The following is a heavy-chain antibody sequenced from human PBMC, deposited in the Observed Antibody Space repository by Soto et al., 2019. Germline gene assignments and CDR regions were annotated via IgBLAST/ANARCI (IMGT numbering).Heavy chain of an antibody. CDR3: ASTYSGYLDN. Sequence: SETLSLTCSVSGDSMSSGAYYWSWIRQHPGKGLEWIAYIYHSGDAHYNPSLRSRITISVDTSKNQFSLKLTSMTDADTAVYYCASTYSGYLDNWGQGTLVTVSS. CDR2: IYHSGDA. J-gene: IGHJ4*02. D-gene: IGHD3-22*01. V-gene: IGHV4-31*03. CDR1: GDSMSSGAYY.